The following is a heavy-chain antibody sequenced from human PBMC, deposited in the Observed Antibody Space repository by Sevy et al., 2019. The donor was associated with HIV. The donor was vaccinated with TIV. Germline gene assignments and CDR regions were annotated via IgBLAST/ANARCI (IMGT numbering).Heavy chain of an antibody. CDR1: GFTFSRYP. D-gene: IGHD1-26*01. CDR3: AKIQRELLGGGELDH. Sequence: RGSLRLSCAASGFTFSRYPIHWVRQTPGKGLEWVAFISHDGRNQYYADSFQGRFAISRDNSKNTVLLQLNSLRREDTAVYYCAKIQRELLGGGELDHWGHGALVTVSS. V-gene: IGHV3-30*09. J-gene: IGHJ4*01. CDR2: ISHDGRNQ.